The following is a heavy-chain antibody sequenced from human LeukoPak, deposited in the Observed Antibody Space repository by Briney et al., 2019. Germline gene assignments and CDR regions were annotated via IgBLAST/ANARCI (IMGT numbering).Heavy chain of an antibody. CDR2: IHDSGST. CDR1: GGSISTSNYY. J-gene: IGHJ5*02. D-gene: IGHD6-13*01. V-gene: IGHV4-39*07. Sequence: SETLSLTCTVSGGSISTSNYYWGWIRQPPGKGLEWIAYIHDSGSTYYNPSLKSRVSISIDTSKNQFSLKLNSVTAADTAVYYCARVVAAAGNNWFDPWGQGTLVTVSS. CDR3: ARVVAAAGNNWFDP.